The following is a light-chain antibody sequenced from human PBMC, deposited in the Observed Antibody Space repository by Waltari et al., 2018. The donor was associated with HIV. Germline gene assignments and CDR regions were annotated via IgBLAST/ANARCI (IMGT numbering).Light chain of an antibody. CDR2: KAS. CDR1: QSISSW. J-gene: IGKJ1*01. Sequence: DIQMTQSPSTLSASVGDRVTITCRASQSISSWLAWYQQKPGKAPKLLIYKASSLESGVPSRFSGSGSGTEITLTISSLQPDDCATYYCQQYNSYSRTFGQGTKVEIK. V-gene: IGKV1-5*03. CDR3: QQYNSYSRT.